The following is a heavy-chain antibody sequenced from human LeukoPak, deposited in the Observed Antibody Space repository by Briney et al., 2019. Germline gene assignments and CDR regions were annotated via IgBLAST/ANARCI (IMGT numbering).Heavy chain of an antibody. CDR1: GFTFSSYG. CDR3: AKVLGYYDSSGYLDY. CDR2: IRGSGDIT. D-gene: IGHD3-22*01. J-gene: IGHJ4*02. V-gene: IGHV3-23*01. Sequence: GGSLRLSCAASGFTFSSYGMSWVRQAPGKGLEWVSGIRGSGDITFYADSVKGRFTISRDNSKNTLYLQMNRLRAEDTAVYYCAKVLGYYDSSGYLDYWGQGTLVTVSS.